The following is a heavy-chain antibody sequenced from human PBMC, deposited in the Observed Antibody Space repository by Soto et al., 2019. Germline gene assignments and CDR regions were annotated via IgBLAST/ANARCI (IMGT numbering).Heavy chain of an antibody. D-gene: IGHD3-10*01. Sequence: QLQLQESGPGLVKPSETLSLTCTVSGGSISSSSYYWGWIRQPPGKGLEWIGSIYYSGSTYYNPSLKSRVTISVDTSKNQCSLKLSSVTAADTAVYYCASITVLLWFGELLPYYFDYWGQGTLVTVSS. CDR2: IYYSGST. V-gene: IGHV4-39*01. J-gene: IGHJ4*02. CDR3: ASITVLLWFGELLPYYFDY. CDR1: GGSISSSSYY.